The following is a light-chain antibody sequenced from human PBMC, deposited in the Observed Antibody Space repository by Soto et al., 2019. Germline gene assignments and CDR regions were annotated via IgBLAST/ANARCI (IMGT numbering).Light chain of an antibody. V-gene: IGKV1-6*01. J-gene: IGKJ2*01. CDR2: AAS. Sequence: AIQMTQSPSSLSASVGDRVTITCRASQGIRNDLGWYQQKPGKAPKLLIYAASSLQSGVPSRFSGSGSGTVFTLPISGRRPKVFQTYSCLKNKTSPPPLGKGTKGDIK. CDR3: LKNKTSPPP. CDR1: QGIRND.